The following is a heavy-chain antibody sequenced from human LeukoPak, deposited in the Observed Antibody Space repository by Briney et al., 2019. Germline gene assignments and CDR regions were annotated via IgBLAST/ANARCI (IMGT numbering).Heavy chain of an antibody. V-gene: IGHV3-7*03. CDR2: IKEDGGER. J-gene: IGHJ4*02. CDR3: VRGHTIIQY. D-gene: IGHD3-10*01. Sequence: GGSLRLSCAASGFSFSSYWMTWVRQVPGQGLQWVANIKEDGGERNYVDSVRGRFIISRDNAKNSLHLQMSSLRADDTAVYYCVRGHTIIQYWGQGTLVTVSS. CDR1: GFSFSSYW.